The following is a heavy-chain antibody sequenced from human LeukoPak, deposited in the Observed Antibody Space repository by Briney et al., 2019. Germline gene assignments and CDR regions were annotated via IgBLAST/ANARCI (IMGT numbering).Heavy chain of an antibody. V-gene: IGHV3-23*01. CDR2: ISDNYGPR. D-gene: IGHD2-15*01. CDR1: GFNVGSYA. CDR3: AKETSGYCDGGTCYSYHYFDY. J-gene: IGHJ4*02. Sequence: GESLRLSCAASGFNVGSYAMSWVRQAPGKGLEWVSHISDNYGPRYHPDLVKGRFTISRDSSKNMLFLQMNSLTVEDTAIYYCAKETSGYCDGGTCYSYHYFDYWGQGILVTVSS.